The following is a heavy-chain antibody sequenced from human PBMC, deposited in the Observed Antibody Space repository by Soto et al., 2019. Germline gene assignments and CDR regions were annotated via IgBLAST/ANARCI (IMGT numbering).Heavy chain of an antibody. CDR3: ARDPGRDGYYYYYMDV. D-gene: IGHD2-15*01. CDR2: IYYSGST. J-gene: IGHJ6*03. V-gene: IGHV4-59*01. CDR1: GGSISSYY. Sequence: SETLSLTCTVSGGSISSYYWSWIRQPPGKGLEWIGYIYYSGSTNYNPSLKSRVTISVDTSKNQFSLKLSSVTAADTAVYYCARDPGRDGYYYYYMDVWGKGTTVTVSS.